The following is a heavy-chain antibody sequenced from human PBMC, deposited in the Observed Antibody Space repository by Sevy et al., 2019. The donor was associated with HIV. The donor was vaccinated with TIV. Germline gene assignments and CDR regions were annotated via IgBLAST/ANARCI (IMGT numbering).Heavy chain of an antibody. V-gene: IGHV3-49*04. CDR1: GFTFGDYA. CDR2: LKSKADGGTV. J-gene: IGHJ4*02. CDR3: TRWKGLQSIFDY. D-gene: IGHD1-1*01. Sequence: GGSLRLSCTTSGFTFGDYAMNWVRQAPGKGLEWVAFLKSKADGGTVDHAPSVKGRFTIPRDDSKSIAYLQMNDLTTEDTGVYYCTRWKGLQSIFDYWGQGALVTVSS.